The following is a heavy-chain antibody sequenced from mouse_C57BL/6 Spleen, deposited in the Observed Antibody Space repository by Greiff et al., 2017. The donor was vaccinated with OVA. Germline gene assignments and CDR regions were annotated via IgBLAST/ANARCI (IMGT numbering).Heavy chain of an antibody. Sequence: EVMLVESGGGLVKPGGSLKLSCAASGFTFSDYGMHWVRQAPEQGLEWVAYISSGSSTIYYADTVKGRFTISRDNAKNTLFLQMTSLRSEDTAMYYCARRFGYYGSSYFDYWGQGTTLTVSS. CDR2: ISSGSSTI. V-gene: IGHV5-17*01. J-gene: IGHJ2*01. D-gene: IGHD1-1*01. CDR1: GFTFSDYG. CDR3: ARRFGYYGSSYFDY.